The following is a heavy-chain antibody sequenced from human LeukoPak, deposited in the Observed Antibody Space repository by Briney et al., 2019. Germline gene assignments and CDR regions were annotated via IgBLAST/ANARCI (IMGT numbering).Heavy chain of an antibody. CDR2: IYSGGST. CDR3: ARDGPRRGSLVRGFDP. D-gene: IGHD6-6*01. J-gene: IGHJ5*02. V-gene: IGHV3-53*01. CDR1: GFTFSSYW. Sequence: PGGSLRLSCAASGFTFSSYWMSWVRQAPGKGLEWVSVIYSGGSTYYADSVKGRFTISRDNSKNTLYLQMNSLRAEDTAVYYCARDGPRRGSLVRGFDPWGQGTLVTVSS.